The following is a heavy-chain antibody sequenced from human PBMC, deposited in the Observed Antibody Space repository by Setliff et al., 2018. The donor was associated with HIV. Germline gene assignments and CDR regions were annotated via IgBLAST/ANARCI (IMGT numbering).Heavy chain of an antibody. CDR2: INTETGKP. D-gene: IGHD1-26*01. Sequence: ASVKVSCKASGYTLTTYGISWVRQAPGQGPEWMGWINTETGKPMYAQGFRGRLVFSLDTSVSTAYLQINSLKAEDTAMYYCARVGSYWSTFDYWGQGARVTVS. CDR3: ARVGSYWSTFDY. J-gene: IGHJ4*02. V-gene: IGHV7-4-1*02. CDR1: GYTLTTYG.